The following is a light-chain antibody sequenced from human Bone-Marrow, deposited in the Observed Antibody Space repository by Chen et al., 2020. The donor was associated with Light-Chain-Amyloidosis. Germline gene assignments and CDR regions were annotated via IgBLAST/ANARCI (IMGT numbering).Light chain of an antibody. CDR2: DDS. Sequence: SYVLTQPSSVSVAPGQTATIACGGNNIGSTSVYWYQQTPGQDPLLVVYDDSDRPSGIPERLSGSNSGNTATLTISRVEAGDEADYYCQVWDRSSDRPVFGGGTKLTVL. CDR1: NIGSTS. J-gene: IGLJ3*02. CDR3: QVWDRSSDRPV. V-gene: IGLV3-21*02.